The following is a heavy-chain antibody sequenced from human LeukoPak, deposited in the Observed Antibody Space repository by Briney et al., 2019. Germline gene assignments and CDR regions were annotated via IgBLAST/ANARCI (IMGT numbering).Heavy chain of an antibody. Sequence: PGGSLRLSCSASGFTFSNYAMHWVRQAPGKGLEYVSAISSNGDDTFYADSVKGRFTISRDNSKNTLYLQMNDLRPEDPAVYYCVKAVVTAAGKYYYDNWGQGTLVTVSS. J-gene: IGHJ4*02. V-gene: IGHV3-64D*06. CDR3: VKAVVTAAGKYYYDN. D-gene: IGHD4-23*01. CDR1: GFTFSNYA. CDR2: ISSNGDDT.